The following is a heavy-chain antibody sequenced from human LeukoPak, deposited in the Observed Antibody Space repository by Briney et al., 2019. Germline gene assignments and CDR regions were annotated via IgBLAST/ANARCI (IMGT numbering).Heavy chain of an antibody. D-gene: IGHD5-18*01. CDR1: GYDFTNYW. V-gene: IGHV5-51*01. CDR3: ARSYSYGYFDL. Sequence: GESLKISCEGSGYDFTNYWIGWVRQMPGKGLEWMGVIYPGDSDTRYSPSFQGHFTISADMSITTAYLQWSSLKASDSAMYYCARSYSYGYFDLWGRGTLVTVSS. CDR2: IYPGDSDT. J-gene: IGHJ2*01.